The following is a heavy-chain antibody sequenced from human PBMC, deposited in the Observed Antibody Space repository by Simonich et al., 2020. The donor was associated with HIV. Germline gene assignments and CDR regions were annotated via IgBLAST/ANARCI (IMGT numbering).Heavy chain of an antibody. CDR2: INHIRNT. J-gene: IGHJ1*01. V-gene: IGHV4-34*01. D-gene: IGHD6-13*01. CDR1: GGSFSSYY. CDR3: ARVLGIAAAIDSFQH. Sequence: QVQLEQRGAGLLKPSETLSLTCAVYGGSFSSYYCGWRRQPPGKGLEWIVEINHIRNTNYNSAHKDRVTISVDTSKNQVSLKLSSVIAADTAVYYCARVLGIAAAIDSFQHWGQGTLVTVSS.